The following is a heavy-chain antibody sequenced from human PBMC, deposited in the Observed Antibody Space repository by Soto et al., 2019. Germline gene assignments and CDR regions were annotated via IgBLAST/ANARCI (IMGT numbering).Heavy chain of an antibody. CDR3: ARRIWDSMVVVSATRAVVDI. J-gene: IGHJ3*02. D-gene: IGHD2-15*01. Sequence: EVQLEESGGGLVQPGESLRLSCEASGFDLRDYEMNWVRQAPGKGLDWVSHIGSRGTIKDFADSIKGRCTISRDKARKSVSLEINIARVADTAVYYCARRIWDSMVVVSATRAVVDIRGPRTMVTV. CDR2: IGSRGTIK. CDR1: GFDLRDYE. V-gene: IGHV3-48*03.